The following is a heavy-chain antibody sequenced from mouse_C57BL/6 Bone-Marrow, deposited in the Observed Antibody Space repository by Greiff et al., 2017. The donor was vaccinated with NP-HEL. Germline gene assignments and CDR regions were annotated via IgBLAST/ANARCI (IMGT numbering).Heavy chain of an antibody. J-gene: IGHJ3*01. D-gene: IGHD2-1*01. Sequence: EVKLQESGGGLVQPGGSLSLSCAASGFTFTDYYMSWVRQPPGKALEWLGFIRNKANGYTTEYSASVKGRFTISRDNSQSILYLQMNALRAEDSATYYCARGGGNYEGDGFAYWGQGTLVTVSA. CDR1: GFTFTDYY. V-gene: IGHV7-3*01. CDR2: IRNKANGYTT. CDR3: ARGGGNYEGDGFAY.